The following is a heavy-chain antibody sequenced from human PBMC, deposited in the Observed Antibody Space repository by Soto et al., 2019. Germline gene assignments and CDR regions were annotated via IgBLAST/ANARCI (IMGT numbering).Heavy chain of an antibody. Sequence: GGSLRLSCAASGFTFSSYGMHWVRQAPGKGLEWVAVIWYDGSNKYYADSVKGRFTISRDNSKNTLYLQMNSLRAEDTAVYYCARGGYYYDSSGYYYQASFDYWGQGTLVTVSS. CDR3: ARGGYYYDSSGYYYQASFDY. V-gene: IGHV3-33*01. J-gene: IGHJ4*02. CDR1: GFTFSSYG. CDR2: IWYDGSNK. D-gene: IGHD3-22*01.